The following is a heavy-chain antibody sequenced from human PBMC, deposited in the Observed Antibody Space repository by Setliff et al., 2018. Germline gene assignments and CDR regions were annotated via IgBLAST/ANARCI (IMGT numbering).Heavy chain of an antibody. CDR1: GDSMIGYY. V-gene: IGHV4-59*01. J-gene: IGHJ3*01. Sequence: ETLSLTCNVSGDSMIGYYWSWIRQPPGKGLDWIGYVYSGGSPNYSPSFKSRVTMSIDTSKNQFSLKLKSVTAADTAVYYCARLYHNDNSADFRRAPFDVWGQGMMVTVSS. D-gene: IGHD3-22*01. CDR2: VYSGGSP. CDR3: ARLYHNDNSADFRRAPFDV.